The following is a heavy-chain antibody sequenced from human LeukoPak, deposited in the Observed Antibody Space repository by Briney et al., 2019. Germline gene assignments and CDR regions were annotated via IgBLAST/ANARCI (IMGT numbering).Heavy chain of an antibody. J-gene: IGHJ4*02. Sequence: GGSLSLSCAASGFTISSYWMSGVRQAPGRGGEGVAKIKQDGSENYYVDSVKGRFTISRDTAKNSLYLQMNSLTAEDTAVYYYAKGSYSSSSEGAFDYWGQGTLVTVSS. CDR2: IKQDGSEN. V-gene: IGHV3-7*01. CDR3: AKGSYSSSSEGAFDY. D-gene: IGHD6-6*01. CDR1: GFTISSYW.